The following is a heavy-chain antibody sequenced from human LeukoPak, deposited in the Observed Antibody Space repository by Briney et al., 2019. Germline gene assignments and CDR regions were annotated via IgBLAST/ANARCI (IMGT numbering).Heavy chain of an antibody. V-gene: IGHV3-20*04. CDR2: INWNGGST. Sequence: GESLKISCAASGFTFGDYGMSWVRQAPGKGLEWVSGINWNGGSTGYADSVKGRFTISRDNAKNSLYLQMNSLRAEDTALYYCARAWIDYGDLLPFDYWGQGTLVTVSS. D-gene: IGHD4-17*01. CDR1: GFTFGDYG. J-gene: IGHJ4*02. CDR3: ARAWIDYGDLLPFDY.